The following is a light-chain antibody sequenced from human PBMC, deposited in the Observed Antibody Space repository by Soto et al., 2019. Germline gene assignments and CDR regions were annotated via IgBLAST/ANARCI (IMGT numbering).Light chain of an antibody. Sequence: QSVLTQPRSVSGSPGQSVSISCTGTTSDVGSYNYVSWYQQHPGKAPRLMIYDVRKRPSGVPDRFSGSKSGNTASLTISGLRAEDEADYYCCSYAGSYVWVYGGGTQLTVL. J-gene: IGLJ3*02. CDR1: TSDVGSYNY. CDR3: CSYAGSYVWV. V-gene: IGLV2-11*01. CDR2: DVR.